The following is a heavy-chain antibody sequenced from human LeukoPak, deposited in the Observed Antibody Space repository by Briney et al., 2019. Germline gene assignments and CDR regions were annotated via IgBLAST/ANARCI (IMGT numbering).Heavy chain of an antibody. V-gene: IGHV1-18*01. D-gene: IGHD3-16*01. Sequence: ASVKVSCKASGYTFTSYGISWVRQAPGQGLEWMGWISAYNGNTNYAHKLQGRGTMTTDTSTSTAYMELRSLRSDDTAVYYCARDLSYGPLPDPWGQGTLVTVSS. CDR3: ARDLSYGPLPDP. CDR1: GYTFTSYG. CDR2: ISAYNGNT. J-gene: IGHJ5*02.